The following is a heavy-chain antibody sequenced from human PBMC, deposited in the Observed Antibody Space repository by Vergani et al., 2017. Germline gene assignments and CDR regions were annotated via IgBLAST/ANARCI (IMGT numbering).Heavy chain of an antibody. CDR3: ASLQVVVIDNWFDP. Sequence: EVQLVESGGGLVQPGGSLRLSCAASGFTFSSYSMNWVRQAPGKGLEWVSYISSSSSTIYYADSVKCRFTISRDNAKNSLYLQMNSLRAEDTAVYYCASLQVVVIDNWFDPWGQGTLVTVS. J-gene: IGHJ5*02. D-gene: IGHD3-22*01. V-gene: IGHV3-48*01. CDR1: GFTFSSYS. CDR2: ISSSSSTI.